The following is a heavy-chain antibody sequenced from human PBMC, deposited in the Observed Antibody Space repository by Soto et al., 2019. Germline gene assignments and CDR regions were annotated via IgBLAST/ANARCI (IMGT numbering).Heavy chain of an antibody. J-gene: IGHJ6*03. D-gene: IGHD2-2*01. Sequence: QVQLVQSGAEVKKPGASVKVSCKASGYTFTSYGISWVRQAPGQGLEWMAWISAYDGDTNYTQNLLGRVTLTTDTSTYTAYMELRSLRSDDTAVYFCATTYLFPYFEYYYLDVWGRGTTVTVSS. CDR3: ATTYLFPYFEYYYLDV. CDR1: GYTFTSYG. V-gene: IGHV1-18*01. CDR2: ISAYDGDT.